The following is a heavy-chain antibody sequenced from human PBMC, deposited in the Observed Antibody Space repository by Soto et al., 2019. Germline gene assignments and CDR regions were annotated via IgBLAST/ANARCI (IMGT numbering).Heavy chain of an antibody. D-gene: IGHD3-10*01. CDR2: ISGSGGRI. Sequence: EVQLLESGGGLVQPGGSLRLSCAASGFTFRNYAMSWVRQAPGKGLEWVSGISGSGGRIYYADSVKGRFTISRDNSKNTLYLQMNGLRVEDMAVYYCAREATWFGEPQSADADSYSYYSYMDVWGKGTTVTVSS. V-gene: IGHV3-23*01. CDR3: AREATWFGEPQSADADSYSYYSYMDV. CDR1: GFTFRNYA. J-gene: IGHJ6*03.